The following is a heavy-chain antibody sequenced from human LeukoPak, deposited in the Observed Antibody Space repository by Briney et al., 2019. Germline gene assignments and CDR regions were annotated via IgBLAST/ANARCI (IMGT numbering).Heavy chain of an antibody. CDR3: ARQRLGGYLRVGAYYFDY. CDR1: GGSISSGSYY. CDR2: IYTSGST. D-gene: IGHD5-12*01. V-gene: IGHV4-61*02. Sequence: PSETLSLTCTVSGGSISSGSYYWSWIRQPAGKGLEWIGRIYTSGSTNYNPSLKSRVTISVDTSKNQFSLKLSSVTAADTAVYYCARQRLGGYLRVGAYYFDYWGQGTLVTVSS. J-gene: IGHJ4*02.